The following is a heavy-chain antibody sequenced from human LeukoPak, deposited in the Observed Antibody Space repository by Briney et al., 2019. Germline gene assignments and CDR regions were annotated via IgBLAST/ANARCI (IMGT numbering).Heavy chain of an antibody. J-gene: IGHJ2*01. V-gene: IGHV3-11*01. CDR2: ISSSGSTI. Sequence: GGSLRLSCAASGFTFSDYYMSWIRQAPGKGLEWVSYISSSGSTIYYADSVKGRFTISRDNSKNTLYLQMNSLRAEDTAVYYCAKERQWLVRRYFDLWGRGTLVTVSS. D-gene: IGHD6-19*01. CDR3: AKERQWLVRRYFDL. CDR1: GFTFSDYY.